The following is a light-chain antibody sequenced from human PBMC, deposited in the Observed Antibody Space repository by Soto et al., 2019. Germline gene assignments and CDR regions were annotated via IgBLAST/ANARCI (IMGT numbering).Light chain of an antibody. CDR2: EVS. Sequence: QSALTQPASVSGSPGQSITISCTGTSSDVGSYNLVSWYQQHPGKAPKLMIYEVSKRPSGVSNRFSGSKSGNTASLTISGLQAEDEADYYCCSYAGSSTPVVFGGGTNVTVL. CDR1: SSDVGSYNL. J-gene: IGLJ2*01. V-gene: IGLV2-23*02. CDR3: CSYAGSSTPVV.